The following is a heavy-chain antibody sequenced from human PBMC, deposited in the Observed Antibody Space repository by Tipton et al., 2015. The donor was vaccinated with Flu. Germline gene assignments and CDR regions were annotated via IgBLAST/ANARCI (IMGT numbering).Heavy chain of an antibody. Sequence: TLSLTCAVPGYSISSGYYWGWIRQPPGKGLEWIGSIYRSGGTYYNPSLKSRVTISVDTSKTQFSLKLSSVTAADTAVYYCARLTYYYGSGTSDYWGQGTLVPVSS. CDR1: GYSISSGYY. J-gene: IGHJ4*02. CDR3: ARLTYYYGSGTSDY. CDR2: IYRSGGT. D-gene: IGHD3-10*01. V-gene: IGHV4-38-2*01.